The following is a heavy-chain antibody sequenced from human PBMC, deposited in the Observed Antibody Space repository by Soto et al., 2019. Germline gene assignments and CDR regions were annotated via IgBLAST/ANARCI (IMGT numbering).Heavy chain of an antibody. Sequence: GGSLRLSXAASGFTFSSYSMSWVRQAPGKGLEWVSGFRTGGDDGTTYYADSVKGRFTISRDNSKNTLFLQMNSLRAEDTAIYYCAKKVNSGPGSQYFDYWGQGTLVTVSS. D-gene: IGHD3-10*01. CDR3: AKKVNSGPGSQYFDY. J-gene: IGHJ4*02. CDR1: GFTFSSYS. V-gene: IGHV3-23*01. CDR2: FRTGGDDGTT.